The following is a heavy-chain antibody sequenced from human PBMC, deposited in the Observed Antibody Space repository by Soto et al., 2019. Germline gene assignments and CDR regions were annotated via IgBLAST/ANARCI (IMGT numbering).Heavy chain of an antibody. CDR3: AKSPLGYCSGGSCYPPHYFDY. D-gene: IGHD2-15*01. CDR1: GFTFSNYA. J-gene: IGHJ4*02. Sequence: EVQLLDSGGGLVPPGGSLRLSCAASGFTFSNYAMSWVRQAPGKGLEWVSGVGGSGDSTYYADSVKGRFTISRDNSKDTLYLQMNSLRAEDTAVYYCAKSPLGYCSGGSCYPPHYFDYWGQGTLVTVSS. CDR2: VGGSGDST. V-gene: IGHV3-23*01.